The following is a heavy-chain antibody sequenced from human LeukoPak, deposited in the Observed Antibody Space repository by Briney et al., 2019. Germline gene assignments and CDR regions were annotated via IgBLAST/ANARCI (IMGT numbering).Heavy chain of an antibody. V-gene: IGHV1-8*01. D-gene: IGHD3-9*01. CDR1: GYTFTSYD. J-gene: IGHJ5*02. CDR2: MNPNSGNT. Sequence: ASVKVSCKASGYTFTSYDINWVRQATGQGLEWMGWMNPNSGNTGYAQKFQGRVTMTRNTSISTAYMELSSLRSEDTAVYYCARAPLLRYFDWLFNVNIWFAPWGQGTRVTVPS. CDR3: ARAPLLRYFDWLFNVNIWFAP.